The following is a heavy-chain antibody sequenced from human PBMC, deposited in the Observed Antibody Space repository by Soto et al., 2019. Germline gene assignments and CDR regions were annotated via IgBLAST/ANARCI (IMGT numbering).Heavy chain of an antibody. CDR2: ISDRGSA. CDR3: TRSTHAMNGGSHYMALDDDLVTGMDV. CDR1: GASITSGHW. J-gene: IGHJ6*02. Sequence: QVQLQESGPRLVRPSGALSLTCSVSGASITSGHWWTWVRQSPGKGLEWIGEISDRGSAHSNPYLKSRVSLSVDKSQNQFSLRLTSVTAADTAIYYCTRSTHAMNGGSHYMALDDDLVTGMDVWGPGTTVTVSS. V-gene: IGHV4-4*02. D-gene: IGHD3-16*01.